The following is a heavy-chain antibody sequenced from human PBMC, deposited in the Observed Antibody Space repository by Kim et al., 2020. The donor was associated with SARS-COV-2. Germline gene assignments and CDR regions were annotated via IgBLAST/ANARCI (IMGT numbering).Heavy chain of an antibody. V-gene: IGHV1-69*04. D-gene: IGHD6-6*01. CDR3: ARGESSSSSIDY. Sequence: YAREFQDRVTITADKSTSTAYMGLSSLRSEDTAVYYCARGESSSSSIDYWGQETLVTVSS. J-gene: IGHJ4*02.